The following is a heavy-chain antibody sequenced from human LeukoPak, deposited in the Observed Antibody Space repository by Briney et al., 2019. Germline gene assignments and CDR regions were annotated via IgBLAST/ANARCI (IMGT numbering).Heavy chain of an antibody. CDR2: IYYSRST. CDR3: ARLRQLVLIDY. Sequence: SETLSLICTVSGGSISSSSCSWGWIRQPPGKGLEWIGSIYYSRSTYYNPSLRSRVTISVDTSKNQFSLKLSSVTAADTAVYYCARLRQLVLIDYWGQGTLVTVSS. V-gene: IGHV4-39*01. J-gene: IGHJ4*02. D-gene: IGHD6-13*01. CDR1: GGSISSSSCS.